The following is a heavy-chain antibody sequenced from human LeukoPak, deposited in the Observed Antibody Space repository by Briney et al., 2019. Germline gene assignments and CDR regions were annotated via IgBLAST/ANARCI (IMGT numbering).Heavy chain of an antibody. V-gene: IGHV5-51*01. Sequence: GESLKISCKGSGYSFTNYWIAWVRQMPGKGLEWMGIIFAADSGTRYSPSFKGQVTISADKSINTAYLQWSSLKASDTAMYYCARSMCGSTGCYSIGHSDYWGQGTLVTVSS. D-gene: IGHD2-2*01. CDR3: ARSMCGSTGCYSIGHSDY. CDR1: GYSFTNYW. CDR2: IFAADSGT. J-gene: IGHJ4*02.